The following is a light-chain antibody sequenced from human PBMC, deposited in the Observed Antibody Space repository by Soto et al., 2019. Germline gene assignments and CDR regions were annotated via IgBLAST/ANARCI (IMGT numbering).Light chain of an antibody. CDR3: KSYAGSNTYV. CDR1: KSDIGVYDF. CDR2: EVV. J-gene: IGLJ1*01. V-gene: IGLV2-8*01. Sequence: FVLTQPPSASGSPGQSVTISCTGTKSDIGVYDFVSWYQHHPGKAPRLIIYEVVQRPSGVPDRFSGSKSGNTASLTVSALQAADAADYFCKSYAGSNTYVFGSGTKVTVL.